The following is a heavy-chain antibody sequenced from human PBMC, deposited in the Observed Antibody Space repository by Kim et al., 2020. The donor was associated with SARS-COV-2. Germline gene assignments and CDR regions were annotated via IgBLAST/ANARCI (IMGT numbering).Heavy chain of an antibody. CDR3: ARAYDFWSAVYFQH. V-gene: IGHV1-8*01. J-gene: IGHJ1*01. D-gene: IGHD3-3*01. Sequence: AKKFQGRVTMTRNTSISTAYMELSSLRSEDTAVYYCARAYDFWSAVYFQHWGQGTLVTVSS.